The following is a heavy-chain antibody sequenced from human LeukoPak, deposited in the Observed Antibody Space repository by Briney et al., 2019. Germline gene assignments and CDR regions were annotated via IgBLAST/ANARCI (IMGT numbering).Heavy chain of an antibody. D-gene: IGHD3-9*01. CDR2: IYYSGST. Sequence: SETLSLTCTVSGGSISSYYWSWIRQPPGKGLEWIGYIYYSGSTNYNPSLKSRVTISVDTSKNQFSLKLSSVTAADTAVYYCARVGIRYSEFNWFDPWGQGTLVTVSS. CDR1: GGSISSYY. J-gene: IGHJ5*02. V-gene: IGHV4-59*08. CDR3: ARVGIRYSEFNWFDP.